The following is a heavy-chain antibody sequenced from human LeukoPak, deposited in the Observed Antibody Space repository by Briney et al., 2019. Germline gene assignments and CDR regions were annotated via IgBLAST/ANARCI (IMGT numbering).Heavy chain of an antibody. CDR1: GYTFTSYG. CDR2: ISAYNGNT. CDR3: ARVQQGIAVAGTNVYYFDY. Sequence: ASVKVSCKASGYTFTSYGISWVRQAPGQGLEWMGWISAYNGNTKYSQKFQGRVTMTTDTSTSTAYMELRSLRSDDTAVYYCARVQQGIAVAGTNVYYFDYWGQGTLVTVSS. V-gene: IGHV1-18*01. D-gene: IGHD6-19*01. J-gene: IGHJ4*02.